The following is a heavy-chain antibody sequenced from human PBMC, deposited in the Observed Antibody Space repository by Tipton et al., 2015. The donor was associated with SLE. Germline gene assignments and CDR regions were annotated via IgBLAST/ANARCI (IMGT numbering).Heavy chain of an antibody. D-gene: IGHD1-14*01. CDR2: IYYSGST. CDR3: ARATGNWYFDL. J-gene: IGHJ2*01. Sequence: TLSLTCTVSGGSISSYYWTWIRQPPGKGLECIGYIYYSGSTNYNPSLKSRVTISVDTSKNQFSLKVSSVTAADTAVYYCARATGNWYFDLWGRGTLVTVSS. CDR1: GGSISSYY. V-gene: IGHV4-59*12.